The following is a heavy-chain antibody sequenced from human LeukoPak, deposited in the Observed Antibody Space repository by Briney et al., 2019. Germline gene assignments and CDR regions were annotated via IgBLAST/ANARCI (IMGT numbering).Heavy chain of an antibody. V-gene: IGHV3-53*04. Sequence: GGSLRLSCAASGLTVSSNYMSWVRQAPGKGLEWVSIMYSSGSTYYADSVKGRLTISRHDSKNTLYLQVNTLRAEDTAVYYCAREALSGLNGMNVWGQGTTVTVSS. J-gene: IGHJ6*02. CDR1: GLTVSSNY. CDR2: MYSSGST. CDR3: AREALSGLNGMNV. D-gene: IGHD3/OR15-3a*01.